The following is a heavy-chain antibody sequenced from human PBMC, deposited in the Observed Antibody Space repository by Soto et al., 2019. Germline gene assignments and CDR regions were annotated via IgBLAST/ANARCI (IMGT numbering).Heavy chain of an antibody. CDR3: EKDGDYEYFDY. J-gene: IGHJ4*02. Sequence: XGSLRLTCAASGFPFSSYPMSWVRQAPGKGLEWVSSINNNSGRKYYADSVKGRFTISRDNSKNTLFLQMNSLKAEDTAVYFCEKDGDYEYFDYWGQGTQVTVSS. CDR1: GFPFSSYP. V-gene: IGHV3-23*01. CDR2: INNNSGRK. D-gene: IGHD3-22*01.